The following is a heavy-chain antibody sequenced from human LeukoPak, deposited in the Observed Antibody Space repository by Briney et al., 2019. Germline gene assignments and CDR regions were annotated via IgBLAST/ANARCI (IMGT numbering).Heavy chain of an antibody. CDR1: GYTFTGYY. CDR2: INPNSGGA. Sequence: ASVKVSCKASGYTFTGYYMHWVRQAAGQGLEWMGWINPNSGGANYAQKFQGRVTMTRDTSISTAYMELSRLRSDDTAVYYCARSGPSGVAGRAGWFDPWGQGTLVTVSS. J-gene: IGHJ5*02. CDR3: ARSGPSGVAGRAGWFDP. D-gene: IGHD6-19*01. V-gene: IGHV1-2*02.